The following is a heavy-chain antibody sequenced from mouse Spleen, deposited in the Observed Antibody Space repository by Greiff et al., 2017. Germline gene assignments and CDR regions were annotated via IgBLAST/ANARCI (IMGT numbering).Heavy chain of an antibody. Sequence: VQLQESGGDLVKPGGSLKLSCAASGFTFSSYGMHWVRQTPDKGLEWVGTISSGGSDTYYPESLKGRSTFTRDNAKNTLYLQMSSLTSEDTAMYYCATPGGNAGYWYFDVWGAGTTVTVSS. J-gene: IGHJ1*01. V-gene: IGHV5-6*01. CDR1: GFTFSSYG. D-gene: IGHD2-1*01. CDR2: ISSGGSDT. CDR3: ATPGGNAGYWYFDV.